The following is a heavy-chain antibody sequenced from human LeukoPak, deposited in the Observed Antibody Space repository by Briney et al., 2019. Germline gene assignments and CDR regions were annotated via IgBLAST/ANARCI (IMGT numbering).Heavy chain of an antibody. Sequence: GGSLRLSCAASGFTFSDYWMSWVRQAPGKGLEWVANIKQDGSEKYYVDSVKGRFTISRDNAKNSLYLQMNSLRAEDTAVYYCARVPLGYCSSTSCYTNAFDIWGQGTMVTVSS. CDR1: GFTFSDYW. D-gene: IGHD2-2*02. V-gene: IGHV3-7*04. CDR2: IKQDGSEK. J-gene: IGHJ3*02. CDR3: ARVPLGYCSSTSCYTNAFDI.